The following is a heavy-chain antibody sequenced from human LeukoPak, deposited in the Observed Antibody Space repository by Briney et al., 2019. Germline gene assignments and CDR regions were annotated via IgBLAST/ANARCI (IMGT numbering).Heavy chain of an antibody. Sequence: PGGSLRLSCAASGFTFSSYSMNWVRQAPGKGLEWVSSIVKGRFTISRDNAKNSLYLQMNSLRAEDTAVYYCARDLGGYSYGSHFDYWGQGTLVTVSS. CDR3: ARDLGGYSYGSHFDY. J-gene: IGHJ4*02. CDR1: GFTFSSYS. CDR2: I. D-gene: IGHD5-18*01. V-gene: IGHV3-21*01.